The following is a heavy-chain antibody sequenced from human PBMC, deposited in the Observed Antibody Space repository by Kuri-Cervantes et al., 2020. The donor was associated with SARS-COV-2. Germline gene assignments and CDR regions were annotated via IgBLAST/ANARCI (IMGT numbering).Heavy chain of an antibody. CDR1: GYSITSSYY. CDR3: ARTAIAVAGTVDY. D-gene: IGHD6-19*01. V-gene: IGHV4-38-2*01. Sequence: SQTLSLTCAVSGYSITSSYYWGWIRQPPGKGLEWIGSIYYSGSTYYNPSHKSRVTISVDTSKNQFSLKLSSVTAADTAVYYCARTAIAVAGTVDYWGQGTLVTVSS. CDR2: IYYSGST. J-gene: IGHJ4*02.